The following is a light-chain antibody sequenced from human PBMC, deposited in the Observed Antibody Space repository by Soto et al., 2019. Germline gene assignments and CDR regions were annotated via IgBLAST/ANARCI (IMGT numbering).Light chain of an antibody. CDR2: GVS. CDR1: QSVSSNF. Sequence: EIVLTQSPGTLSLSPGDRATLSCRASQSVSSNFLAWYQQKPGQAPRLLIYGVSIRATGIPDRFSGSGSGTDFTLTIRRLEPEDFAMYFCHQYGSSPRTFGQGTKVEIK. CDR3: HQYGSSPRT. J-gene: IGKJ1*01. V-gene: IGKV3-20*01.